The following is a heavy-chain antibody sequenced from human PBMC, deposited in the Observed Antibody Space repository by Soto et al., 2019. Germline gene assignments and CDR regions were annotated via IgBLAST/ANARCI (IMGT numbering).Heavy chain of an antibody. D-gene: IGHD3-22*01. CDR2: IYYSGST. J-gene: IGHJ4*02. CDR1: GGSISSSSYY. V-gene: IGHV4-39*01. CDR3: ARSKYYDSSDPYLDY. Sequence: ETLSLTCTVSGGSISSSSYYWGWIRQPPGKGLEWIGSIYYSGSTYYNPSLKSRVTISVDTSKNQFSLKLSSVTAADTAVYYCARSKYYDSSDPYLDYWGQGTLVTVS.